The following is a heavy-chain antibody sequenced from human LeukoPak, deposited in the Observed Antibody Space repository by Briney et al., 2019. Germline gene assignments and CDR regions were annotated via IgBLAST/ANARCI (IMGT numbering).Heavy chain of an antibody. CDR2: INEDGSNK. CDR1: GFSFSNHY. Sequence: GGSLRLSCTASGFSFSNHYMRWIRQAPGKGLEWVANINEDGSNKWHLGSVKGRFTVSRDNARNSLYLQMNSLRVEDTAVYYCTRVIVAVPGYFDYFDFWGQGALVTVSS. J-gene: IGHJ4*02. CDR3: TRVIVAVPGYFDYFDF. D-gene: IGHD6-19*01. V-gene: IGHV3-7*01.